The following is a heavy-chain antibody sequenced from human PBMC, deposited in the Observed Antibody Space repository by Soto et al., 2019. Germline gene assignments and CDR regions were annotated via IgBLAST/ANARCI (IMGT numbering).Heavy chain of an antibody. D-gene: IGHD5-18*01. J-gene: IGHJ4*02. Sequence: GGSLRLSCAASGFTFSSFAIHWVRQAPGKGLEWVAVISYDGSNKYYADSVKGRFTLSRDNSKNTLYLQMNSLRAEDTAVYYCARDRHVDTAMQFDYWGQRTLVTVSS. CDR3: ARDRHVDTAMQFDY. V-gene: IGHV3-30-3*01. CDR1: GFTFSSFA. CDR2: ISYDGSNK.